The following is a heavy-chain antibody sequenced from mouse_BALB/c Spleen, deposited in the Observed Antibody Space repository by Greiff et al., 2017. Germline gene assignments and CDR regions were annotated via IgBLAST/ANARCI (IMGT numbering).Heavy chain of an antibody. D-gene: IGHD2-4*01. V-gene: IGHV5-12-1*01. CDR3: ARRGNYDGAMDY. J-gene: IGHJ4*01. CDR1: GFAFSSYD. CDR2: ISSGGGST. Sequence: EVQVVESGGGLVKPGGSLKLSCAASGFAFSSYDMSWVRQTPEKRLEWVAYISSGGGSTYYPDTVKGRFTISRDNAKNTLYLQMSSLKSEDTAMYYCARRGNYDGAMDYWGQGTSVTVSS.